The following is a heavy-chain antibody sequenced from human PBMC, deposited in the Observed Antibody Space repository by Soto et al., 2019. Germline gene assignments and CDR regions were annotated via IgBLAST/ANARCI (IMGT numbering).Heavy chain of an antibody. CDR1: GFTFDDYA. Sequence: EVQLVESGGGLVQPGRSLRLSCAASGFTFDDYAMHWVRQAPGKGLEWVSGISWNSGSIGYADTVKGRFTISRDNAKNSLYLQMNSLRAEDTALYYCAKETTDAFDIWGQGTMVTVSP. V-gene: IGHV3-9*01. J-gene: IGHJ3*02. D-gene: IGHD4-17*01. CDR2: ISWNSGSI. CDR3: AKETTDAFDI.